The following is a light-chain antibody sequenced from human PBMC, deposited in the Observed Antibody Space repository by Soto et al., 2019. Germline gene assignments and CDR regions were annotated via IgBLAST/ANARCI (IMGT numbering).Light chain of an antibody. V-gene: IGKV3D-15*01. CDR3: HQYNSYTWT. CDR2: DAS. J-gene: IGKJ1*01. Sequence: VMTQAPATLSLSPGERATLSFRASQTINNNVAWYQLKDGQVPRLVIYDASNRATGIPARFSGSGSGTEFTLTISGLQPDDFATYYCHQYNSYTWTFGQGTKVDIK. CDR1: QTINNN.